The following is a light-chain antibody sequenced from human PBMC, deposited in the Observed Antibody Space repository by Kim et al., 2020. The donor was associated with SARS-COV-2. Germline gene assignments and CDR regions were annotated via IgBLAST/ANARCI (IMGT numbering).Light chain of an antibody. CDR3: QAWDSSTVV. CDR2: QDS. Sequence: VTQGQTATITCSGDKLGNKYACLYQQKPGQSPVLVIYQDSKRPAGIPERFSGSNSGNSATLTISGTQAMDEADYYCQAWDSSTVVFGGGTQLTVL. J-gene: IGLJ2*01. V-gene: IGLV3-1*01. CDR1: KLGNKY.